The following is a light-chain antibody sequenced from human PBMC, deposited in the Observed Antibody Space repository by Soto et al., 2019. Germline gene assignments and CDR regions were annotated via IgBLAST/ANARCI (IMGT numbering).Light chain of an antibody. V-gene: IGLV2-23*01. CDR1: SSVVGSYNL. CDR2: EGS. Sequence: QSALTQPASVSGSPGQSITISCTGTSSVVGSYNLVSWYQQHPGKAPKLMIYEGSKRPSGVSNRFSGSKSGNTASLTISGLQAEDEADYYCCSYAGSSTPVFGGGTKLTVL. J-gene: IGLJ2*01. CDR3: CSYAGSSTPV.